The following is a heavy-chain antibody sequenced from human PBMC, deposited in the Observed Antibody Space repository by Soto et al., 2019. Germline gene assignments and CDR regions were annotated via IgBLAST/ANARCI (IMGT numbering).Heavy chain of an antibody. CDR3: ASSVVYYDSSGYFPSGNWFDP. CDR1: GGTFSSYA. J-gene: IGHJ5*02. D-gene: IGHD3-22*01. Sequence: SVKVSCKASGGTFSSYAISWVRQAPGQGLEWMGGIIPIFGTANYAQKFQGRVTITADESTSTAYMELSSLRSEDTAVYYCASSVVYYDSSGYFPSGNWFDPWGQGTLVTVSS. CDR2: IIPIFGTA. V-gene: IGHV1-69*13.